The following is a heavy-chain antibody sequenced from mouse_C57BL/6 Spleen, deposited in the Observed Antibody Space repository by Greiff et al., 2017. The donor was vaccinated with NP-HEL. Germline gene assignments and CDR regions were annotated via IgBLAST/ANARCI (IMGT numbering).Heavy chain of an antibody. D-gene: IGHD3-2*02. CDR3: TTSHSSGPWFAY. V-gene: IGHV14-4*01. Sequence: EVQLQQSGAELVRPGASVKLSCTASGFNIKDDYMHWVKQRPEQGLEWIGWIDPENGDTEYASKFQGKATITADTSSNTAYLQLSSLTSEDTAVYYCTTSHSSGPWFAYWGQGTLVTVSA. CDR2: IDPENGDT. J-gene: IGHJ3*01. CDR1: GFNIKDDY.